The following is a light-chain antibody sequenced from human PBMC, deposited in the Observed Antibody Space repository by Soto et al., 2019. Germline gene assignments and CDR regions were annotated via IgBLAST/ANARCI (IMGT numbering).Light chain of an antibody. J-gene: IGKJ1*01. CDR1: QSFRGL. V-gene: IGKV3-11*01. Sequence: EVVLTQSPVTLSLSPGERATLSCRASQSFRGLLAWYQQKPGQAPRLLIYDAYNRATGIPPRFSGSGSGTDFTLTISSLQSEDFAVYYCQQYYNWWTFGQGTKVDI. CDR2: DAY. CDR3: QQYYNWWT.